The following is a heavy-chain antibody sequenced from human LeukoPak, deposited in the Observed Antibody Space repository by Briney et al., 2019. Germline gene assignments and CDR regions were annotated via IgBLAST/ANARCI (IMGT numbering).Heavy chain of an antibody. J-gene: IGHJ5*02. Sequence: GGSLRLSCAASGFTFSNNAMHWVRQAPGRGLECVAEISYDGSNKYYADSVKGRFTISRDNSKYRLYLQMNSLRVEDTAIYYCARERGTDYGDPVGGFDPWGQGTLVSVSS. CDR3: ARERGTDYGDPVGGFDP. D-gene: IGHD4-17*01. CDR2: ISYDGSNK. V-gene: IGHV3-30*04. CDR1: GFTFSNNA.